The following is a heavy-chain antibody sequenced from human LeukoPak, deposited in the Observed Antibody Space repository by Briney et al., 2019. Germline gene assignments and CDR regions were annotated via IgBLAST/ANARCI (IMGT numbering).Heavy chain of an antibody. Sequence: ASVKVSCKVSGYTLTELSMHWVRQAPGKGLEWMGGFDPEDGETIYAQKFQGRVTMTEDTSTDTAYMELSRLRSDDTAVYYCARGGSSWFFNWFDPWGQGTLVTVSS. CDR1: GYTLTELS. V-gene: IGHV1-24*01. CDR2: FDPEDGET. J-gene: IGHJ5*02. CDR3: ARGGSSWFFNWFDP. D-gene: IGHD6-13*01.